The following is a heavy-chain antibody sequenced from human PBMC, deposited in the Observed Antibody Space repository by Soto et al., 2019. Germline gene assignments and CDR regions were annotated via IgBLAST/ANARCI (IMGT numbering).Heavy chain of an antibody. CDR1: GFTFSSYA. CDR2: ISGSGGST. CDR3: AKGEGYSSGWYDAFDI. D-gene: IGHD6-19*01. Sequence: GGSLRLSCAASGFTFSSYAMSWVRQAPGKGLEWVSAISGSGGSTYYADSVKGRFTISRDNSKNTLYLQMNSLRAEDTAVYYCAKGEGYSSGWYDAFDIWAQGTMVTVSS. V-gene: IGHV3-23*01. J-gene: IGHJ3*02.